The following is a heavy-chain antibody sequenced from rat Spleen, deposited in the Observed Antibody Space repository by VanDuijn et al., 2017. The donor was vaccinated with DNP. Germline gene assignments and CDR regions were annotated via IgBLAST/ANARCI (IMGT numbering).Heavy chain of an antibody. D-gene: IGHD1-1*01. CDR3: ARQRWYYSGEGMDY. J-gene: IGHJ2*01. CDR2: ISYDGSRT. V-gene: IGHV5-7*01. Sequence: EVQLVESGGGLVQPGRSLKFSCAASGFTFSDYNMAWVRQAPKKGLEWVATISYDGSRTYYRDSVKGRFTISRDNAKSTLYLQMDSLRSEDTATYYCARQRWYYSGEGMDYWGQGVMVTVSS. CDR1: GFTFSDYN.